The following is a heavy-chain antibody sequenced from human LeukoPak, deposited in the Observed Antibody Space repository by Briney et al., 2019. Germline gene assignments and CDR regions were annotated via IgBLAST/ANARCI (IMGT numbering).Heavy chain of an antibody. V-gene: IGHV3-73*01. CDR3: TRQGEWFGAFDY. CDR1: GFTCRGSA. D-gene: IGHD3-10*01. CDR2: IRSKANSYAT. J-gene: IGHJ4*02. Sequence: GGSLRLSCAASGFTCRGSAMHWVRQASGKGLEWVGRIRSKANSYATAYAASVKGRFTISRDDSKNTAYLQMNSLKTEDTAVYYCTRQGEWFGAFDYWGQGTLVTVSS.